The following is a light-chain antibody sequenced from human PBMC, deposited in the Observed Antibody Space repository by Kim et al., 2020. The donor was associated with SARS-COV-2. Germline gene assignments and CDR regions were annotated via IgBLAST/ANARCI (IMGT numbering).Light chain of an antibody. J-gene: IGLJ1*01. CDR2: GKN. CDR3: NSRDSRCNHRQV. Sequence: SSELTQDPAVSVALGQTVRITCQGDSLRSYYASWYQQKPGQAPVLVIYGKNNRPSGIPDRFSGSSSGNTASLTITGAQAEDEADYYCNSRDSRCNHRQVFGTGTKVTVL. V-gene: IGLV3-19*01. CDR1: SLRSYY.